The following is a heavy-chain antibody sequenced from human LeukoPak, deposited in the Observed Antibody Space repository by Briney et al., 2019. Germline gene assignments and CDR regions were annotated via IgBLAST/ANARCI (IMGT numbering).Heavy chain of an antibody. CDR3: ATGLGDYYYYYMDV. J-gene: IGHJ6*03. V-gene: IGHV1-24*01. CDR2: FDPEDGET. CDR1: GYTLTELS. D-gene: IGHD3-22*01. Sequence: ASVKVSCKVSGYTLTELSMHWVRQAPGKGLEWMGGFDPEDGETIYAQKFQGRVTMTEDTSTDTAYMELSSLRSEDTAVYYCATGLGDYYYYYMDVWGKGTTVTVSS.